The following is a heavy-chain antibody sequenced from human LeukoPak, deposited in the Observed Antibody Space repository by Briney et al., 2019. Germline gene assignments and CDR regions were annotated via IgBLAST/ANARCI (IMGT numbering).Heavy chain of an antibody. CDR3: ARGEGLTISGYDYPFDY. Sequence: NPGGSLRLSCAASGFTFSSYSMNWVRQAPGKGLEWVSSISSSSSYIYYADSVKGRFTISRDNAKNSLYLQMNSLRAEDTAVYYCARGEGLTISGYDYPFDYWGQGTQVTVSS. CDR1: GFTFSSYS. CDR2: ISSSSSYI. V-gene: IGHV3-21*01. D-gene: IGHD5-12*01. J-gene: IGHJ4*02.